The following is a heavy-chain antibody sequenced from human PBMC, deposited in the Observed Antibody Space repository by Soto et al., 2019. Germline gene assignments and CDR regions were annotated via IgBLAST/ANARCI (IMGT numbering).Heavy chain of an antibody. J-gene: IGHJ4*02. V-gene: IGHV4-59*01. CDR2: MYNSGSA. CDR3: ASGKQLDRFDY. CDR1: GGSISGDH. Sequence: SETLSPTCSVSGGSISGDHWSWVRQPPGKGLEWIGYMYNSGSANNNPSLKSRVTISLDTSKNQVSLKLSSVTAADTAVYYCASGKQLDRFDYWGQGTQVTVSS. D-gene: IGHD5-18*01.